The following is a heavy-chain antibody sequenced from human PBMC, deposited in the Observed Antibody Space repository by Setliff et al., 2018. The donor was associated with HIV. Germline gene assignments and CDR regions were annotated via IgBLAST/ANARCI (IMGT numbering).Heavy chain of an antibody. D-gene: IGHD2-8*01. CDR1: GGSINSSTYY. J-gene: IGHJ5*02. V-gene: IGHV4-39*01. Sequence: SETLSLTCSVSGGSINSSTYYWGWIRQPPGKGLEWIGDIFYTGNTYYNPSLKSRVAISVDTSENQFSLKLNSVTAADTAVYYCARRGRDGVLIVFATGFDPWGQGTLVTVSS. CDR3: ARRGRDGVLIVFATGFDP. CDR2: IFYTGNT.